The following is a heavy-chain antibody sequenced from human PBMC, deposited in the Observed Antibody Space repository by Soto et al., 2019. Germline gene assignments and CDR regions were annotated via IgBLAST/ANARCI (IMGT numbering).Heavy chain of an antibody. CDR1: GFTFSNYW. D-gene: IGHD3-3*01. Sequence: EVQLVESGGGLLQPGGSLRLSCAASGFTFSNYWMHWVRQVPGKGLVWVSLINSDGSNTRYADSAKGRFTISRDNAKNTLYLQMNSLRDEDTAVYYCARRDDFSYYFDNWGQGTLVTVSS. J-gene: IGHJ4*02. CDR2: INSDGSNT. V-gene: IGHV3-74*01. CDR3: ARRDDFSYYFDN.